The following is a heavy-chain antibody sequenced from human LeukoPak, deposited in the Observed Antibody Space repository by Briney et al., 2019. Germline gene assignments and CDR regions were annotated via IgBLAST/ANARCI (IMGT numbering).Heavy chain of an antibody. D-gene: IGHD4-17*01. CDR3: ARLMTTVTTGAFDI. CDR2: IIPILGIA. Sequence: SVKVSCKASGGTFISYAISWVRQAPGQGLEWMGRIIPILGIANYAQKFQGRVTITADKSTSTAYMELSSLRSEDAAVYYCARLMTTVTTGAFDIWGQGTMVTVSS. V-gene: IGHV1-69*04. CDR1: GGTFISYA. J-gene: IGHJ3*02.